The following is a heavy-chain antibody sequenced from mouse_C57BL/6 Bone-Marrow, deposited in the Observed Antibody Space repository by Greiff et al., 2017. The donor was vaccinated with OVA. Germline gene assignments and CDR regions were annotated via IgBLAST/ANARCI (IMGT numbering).Heavy chain of an antibody. CDR1: GYTFTSYW. J-gene: IGHJ3*01. CDR2: IHPSDSDT. V-gene: IGHV1-74*01. Sequence: QVQLQQPGAELVKPGASVKVSCKASGYTFTSYWMHWVKQRPGQGLEWIGRIHPSDSDTNYNQKFKGKAPLTVDKSSSTAYMQLSSLTSEDSAVYYCAIEDYYGSSPPWFAYWGQGTLVTVSA. CDR3: AIEDYYGSSPPWFAY. D-gene: IGHD1-1*01.